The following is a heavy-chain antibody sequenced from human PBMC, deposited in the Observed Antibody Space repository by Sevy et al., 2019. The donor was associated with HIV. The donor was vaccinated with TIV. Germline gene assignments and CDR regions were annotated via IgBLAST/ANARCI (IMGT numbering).Heavy chain of an antibody. Sequence: GESLKISCKASGYSFTNYWIGWVRQMPGKGLEWMGIIHPGDSDTKYSPSFQGQVTISLDKSIDTAYLHWSSLKASDTAMYYCARHRSHSSGWYRGDYMDVWGKGTTVTVSS. CDR1: GYSFTNYW. CDR3: ARHRSHSSGWYRGDYMDV. CDR2: IHPGDSDT. V-gene: IGHV5-51*01. J-gene: IGHJ6*03. D-gene: IGHD6-19*01.